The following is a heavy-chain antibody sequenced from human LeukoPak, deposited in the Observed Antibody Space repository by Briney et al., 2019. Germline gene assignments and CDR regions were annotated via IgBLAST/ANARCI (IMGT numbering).Heavy chain of an antibody. V-gene: IGHV3-21*01. Sequence: PGRSLRLSCAASGFTFSSYSMNWVRQAPGKGLEWVSSISSSSSYIYYADSVKGRFTISRDNAKNSLYLQMNSLRAEDTAVYYCARGYCSGGSCYFDYWGQGTLVTVSS. CDR1: GFTFSSYS. D-gene: IGHD2-15*01. J-gene: IGHJ4*02. CDR2: ISSSSSYI. CDR3: ARGYCSGGSCYFDY.